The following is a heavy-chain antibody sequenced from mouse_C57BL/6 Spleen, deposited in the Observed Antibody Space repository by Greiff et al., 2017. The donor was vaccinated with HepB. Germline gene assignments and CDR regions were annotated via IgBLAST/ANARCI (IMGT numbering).Heavy chain of an antibody. CDR3: ARDGDYGNYVWMDY. CDR2: ISDGGSYT. CDR1: GFTFSSYA. Sequence: EVQLVESGGGLVKPGGSLKLSCAASGFTFSSYAMSWVRQTPEKRLEWVATISDGGSYTYYPDNVKGRFTISRDNAKNNLYLQMSHLKSEDTAMYYCARDGDYGNYVWMDYWGQGTSVTVSS. D-gene: IGHD2-1*01. J-gene: IGHJ4*01. V-gene: IGHV5-4*01.